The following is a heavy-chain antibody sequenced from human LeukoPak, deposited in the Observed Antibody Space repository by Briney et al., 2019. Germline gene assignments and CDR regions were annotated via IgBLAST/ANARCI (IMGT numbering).Heavy chain of an antibody. CDR1: GFTFSSYW. J-gene: IGHJ4*02. V-gene: IGHV3-74*01. Sequence: PGGSLRLTCAASGFTFSSYWMHWVRQAPGKGLVWVSRINSDGSSTTYADSVKGRCTISRDNAKNTLYRQMNSLRAEDTAVYYCARGHSSGLYYFDYWGQGTLVTVSS. CDR3: ARGHSSGLYYFDY. D-gene: IGHD6-19*01. CDR2: INSDGSST.